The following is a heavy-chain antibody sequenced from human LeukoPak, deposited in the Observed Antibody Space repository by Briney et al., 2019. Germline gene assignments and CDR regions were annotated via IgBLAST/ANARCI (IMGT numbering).Heavy chain of an antibody. D-gene: IGHD4-17*01. Sequence: SETLSLTCTVSGGSISSSYWSWIRQPPGKGLEWIGYIYCSGSTNYNPSLKSRVTISVDTSKNQFSLKLSSVTAADTAIYYCARGIESYGDYGYWGQGTLVTVSS. CDR2: IYCSGST. CDR1: GGSISSSY. J-gene: IGHJ4*02. V-gene: IGHV4-59*01. CDR3: ARGIESYGDYGY.